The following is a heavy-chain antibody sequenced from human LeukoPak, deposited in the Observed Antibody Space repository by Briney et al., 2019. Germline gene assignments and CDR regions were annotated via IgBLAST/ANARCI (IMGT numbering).Heavy chain of an antibody. J-gene: IGHJ4*02. CDR1: GFTFRSYG. CDR2: IRYDGSNK. V-gene: IGHV3-30*02. D-gene: IGHD2-2*02. CDR3: ARDNTYMFDY. Sequence: GRSLRLSCAASGFTFRSYGMHWVRQAPGKGLEWVAFIRYDGSNKYYADSVKGRFTISRDNSKNTLYLQMNSLRAEDTAVYYCARDNTYMFDYWGQGTQVTVSS.